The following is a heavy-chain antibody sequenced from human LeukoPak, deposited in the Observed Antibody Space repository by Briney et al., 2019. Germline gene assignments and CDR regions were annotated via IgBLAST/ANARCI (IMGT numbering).Heavy chain of an antibody. CDR2: IYHNGRT. CDR3: ARGGIDRSKDLPASY. J-gene: IGHJ4*02. Sequence: SETLSLTCTVSGGSVSSGSHHWSWIRQPVGKRLEWIGQIYHNGRTNYNPSLKSRVTISVDTSKNQISMKLTSVTAADTAIYYCARGGIDRSKDLPASYWGQGTLVTVSS. CDR1: GGSVSSGSHH. D-gene: IGHD1-14*01. V-gene: IGHV4-61*01.